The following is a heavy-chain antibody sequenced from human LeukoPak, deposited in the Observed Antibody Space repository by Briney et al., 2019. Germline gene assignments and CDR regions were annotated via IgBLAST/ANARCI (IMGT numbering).Heavy chain of an antibody. D-gene: IGHD2-2*01. CDR2: ISYDGSNK. CDR3: ARGLVVPAAPDAFDI. V-gene: IGHV3-30-3*01. J-gene: IGHJ3*02. CDR1: GFTFSSYA. Sequence: GGSLRLSCAASGFTFSSYAMHWVRQAPGKGLEWVAVISYDGSNKYYADSVKGRFTISRDNSKITLYLQMNSLRAEDTAVYYCARGLVVPAAPDAFDIWGQGTMVTVSS.